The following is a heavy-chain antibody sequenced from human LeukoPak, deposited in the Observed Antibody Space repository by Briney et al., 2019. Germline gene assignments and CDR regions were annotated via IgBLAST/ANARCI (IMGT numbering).Heavy chain of an antibody. CDR3: ARWIAVAGPADY. CDR2: IYHSGST. D-gene: IGHD6-19*01. Sequence: SETLSLTCAVSGYSISSGYYWGWIRQPPGKGLEWIGNIYHSGSTYYNPSLKSRLTISVDTSKNQFSLKVSSVNAADTAVYYCARWIAVAGPADYWGQGTLVTVSS. J-gene: IGHJ4*02. CDR1: GYSISSGYY. V-gene: IGHV4-38-2*01.